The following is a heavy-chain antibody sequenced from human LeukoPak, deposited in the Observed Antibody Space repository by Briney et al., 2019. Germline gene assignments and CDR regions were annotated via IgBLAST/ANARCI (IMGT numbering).Heavy chain of an antibody. CDR3: AKVAYSSGWYGDAFDI. CDR2: ISGSGGST. J-gene: IGHJ3*02. CDR1: GFTFSSYA. D-gene: IGHD6-19*01. V-gene: IGHV3-23*01. Sequence: PGGSLRLSCAASGFTFSSYAMSWVRQAPGKGLEWVSAISGSGGSTYYADSVKGRFTISRDNSKNTLYLQMNSLRAEDTAVYYCAKVAYSSGWYGDAFDIWGQGTMVTVSS.